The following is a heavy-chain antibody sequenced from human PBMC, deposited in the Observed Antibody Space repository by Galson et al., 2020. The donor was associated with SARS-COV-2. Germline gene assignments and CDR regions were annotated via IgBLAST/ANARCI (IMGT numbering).Heavy chain of an antibody. CDR3: ARGRRYYDSSGYYSYYFDY. CDR1: GGSITNYY. Sequence: SETLSLTCTVSGGSITNYYWSWIRQPPGKGLEWIGYIYYSGTTNYNPSLKSRVTISVDTSNNQFSLKLSSVTAADTAVYYCARGRRYYDSSGYYSYYFDYWGQGTLVTVSS. V-gene: IGHV4-59*01. CDR2: IYYSGTT. D-gene: IGHD3-22*01. J-gene: IGHJ4*02.